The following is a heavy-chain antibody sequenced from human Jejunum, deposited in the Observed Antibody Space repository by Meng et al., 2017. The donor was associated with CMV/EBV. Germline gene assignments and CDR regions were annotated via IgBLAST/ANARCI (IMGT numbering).Heavy chain of an antibody. J-gene: IGHJ4*02. CDR2: ITFIRVT. CDR3: TRHRYSYGHGDD. V-gene: IGHV4-30-4*08. D-gene: IGHD5-18*01. Sequence: PRRAHPHQLLSLVITTSLASTSVSDYSCTWFRPPPCSGLEVVGYITFIRVTHYSPPLEYPLARSQHPSKNQFSLALDSVTAADTAVYYWTRHRYSYGHGDDWGQGTLVTVSS. CDR1: LASTSVSDYS.